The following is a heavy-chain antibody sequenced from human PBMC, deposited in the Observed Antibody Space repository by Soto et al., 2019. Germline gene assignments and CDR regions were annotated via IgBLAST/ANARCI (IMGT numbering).Heavy chain of an antibody. D-gene: IGHD6-6*01. CDR3: AKGKQLVPVYYYYGMDV. J-gene: IGHJ6*02. CDR1: GFTFSSYG. Sequence: SLRLSCAASGFTFSSYGMHWVRQAPGKGLEWVAVISYDGSNKYYADSVKGRFTISRDNSKNTLYLQMNSLRAEDTAVYYCAKGKQLVPVYYYYGMDVWGQGTTVTVSS. CDR2: ISYDGSNK. V-gene: IGHV3-30*18.